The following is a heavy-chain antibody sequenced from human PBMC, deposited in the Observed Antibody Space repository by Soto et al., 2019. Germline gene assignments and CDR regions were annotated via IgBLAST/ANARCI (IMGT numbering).Heavy chain of an antibody. V-gene: IGHV1-8*01. J-gene: IGHJ4*02. CDR3: ARRAETNGWNGFGADKYYFDF. CDR2: MNPNTGNS. CDR1: GYTFTSYD. D-gene: IGHD1-1*01. Sequence: ASVKVSCKASGYTFTSYDIYWVRQATGQGLEWMGWMNPNTGNSAYAQKFQGRVTVTSDTSVNTVHMELSSLRSEDTAVYYCARRAETNGWNGFGADKYYFDFWGQGTLVTVSS.